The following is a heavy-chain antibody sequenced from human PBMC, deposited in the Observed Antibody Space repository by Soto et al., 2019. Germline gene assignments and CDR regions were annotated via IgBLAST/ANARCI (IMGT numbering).Heavy chain of an antibody. CDR1: GFNFGPFW. J-gene: IGHJ3*02. CDR3: VRDRGYPDSFEI. D-gene: IGHD3-10*01. CDR2: INSDGTTI. V-gene: IGHV3-74*01. Sequence: PGGSLRLSCAASGFNFGPFWMHWVRQAPGKGLVWVSHINSDGTTIVYADSVKGRFTISRDNAKNTLYLQMNSLRVEDTAVYFCVRDRGYPDSFEIWGPGTLVTVSS.